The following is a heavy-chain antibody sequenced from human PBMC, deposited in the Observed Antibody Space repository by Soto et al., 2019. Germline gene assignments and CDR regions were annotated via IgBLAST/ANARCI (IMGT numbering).Heavy chain of an antibody. D-gene: IGHD3-3*01. CDR1: GFTFSSYG. V-gene: IGHV3-30*18. Sequence: HPGGSLRLSCAASGFTFSSYGMHWVRQSPGKGLEWVAVISYDGSNKYYADSVKGRFTISRDNSKNTLYLQMNSLRAEDTAVYYCAKLGVVADAFDIWGQGTMVTVSS. CDR3: AKLGVVADAFDI. CDR2: ISYDGSNK. J-gene: IGHJ3*02.